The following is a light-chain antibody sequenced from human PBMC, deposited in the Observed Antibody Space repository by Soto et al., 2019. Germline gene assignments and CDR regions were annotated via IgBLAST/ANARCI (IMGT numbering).Light chain of an antibody. CDR3: QQYYIHPPWT. CDR2: WAS. V-gene: IGKV4-1*01. J-gene: IGKJ1*01. Sequence: DIVMTQSPDSLAVSLGERATINCKSSQSVLYSSNNKNHLAWYQQKAGQPPKLIIYWASTRESGVPDRFSGSGSGTEFTLTISSLQAEDVAVYFCQQYYIHPPWTFGQGTKVEIK. CDR1: QSVLYSSNNKNH.